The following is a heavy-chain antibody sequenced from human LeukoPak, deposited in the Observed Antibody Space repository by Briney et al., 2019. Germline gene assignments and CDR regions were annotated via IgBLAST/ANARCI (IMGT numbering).Heavy chain of an antibody. CDR2: IRGSGGST. D-gene: IGHD5-18*01. CDR1: GFTFSSYA. J-gene: IGHJ4*02. Sequence: PGGSLRLSCAASGFTFSSYAMSWVRQAPGKGLEWVSAIRGSGGSTYYADSVKGRFTISRDNSKNTLYLQMNSLRAEDTAVYYCAKGSSSYGREGDYWGQGTLVTVSS. CDR3: AKGSSSYGREGDY. V-gene: IGHV3-23*01.